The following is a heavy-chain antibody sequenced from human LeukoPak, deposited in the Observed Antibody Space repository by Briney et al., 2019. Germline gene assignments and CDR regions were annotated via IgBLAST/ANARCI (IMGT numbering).Heavy chain of an antibody. J-gene: IGHJ4*02. V-gene: IGHV4-4*07. CDR2: IYTSGST. D-gene: IGHD3-16*02. CDR1: GGSISSYY. Sequence: SETLSLTCTVSGGSISSYYWSWVRQPAGKGLEWIGRIYTSGSTNYNPSLKSRVTMSVDTSKNQFSLKLSSVTAADTAVYYCARDLFDYYVRGSYPNDYWGQGTLVTVSS. CDR3: ARDLFDYYVRGSYPNDY.